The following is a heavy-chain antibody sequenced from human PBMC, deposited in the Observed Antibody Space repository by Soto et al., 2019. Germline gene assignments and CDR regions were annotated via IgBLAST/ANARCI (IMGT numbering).Heavy chain of an antibody. V-gene: IGHV1-2*02. CDR2: VNLNTGGT. CDR1: GYSFTGHY. CDR3: ARDPSSFLGRVYGMDV. J-gene: IGHJ6*02. Sequence: ASVKVTCRASGYSFTGHYMHWVRRAPGRGLEWMGWVNLNTGGTDYAQEFQGRVTMTTATSIRTVYLEVTGLKFDDTAIYYCARDPSSFLGRVYGMDVWGQGTAVTVSS.